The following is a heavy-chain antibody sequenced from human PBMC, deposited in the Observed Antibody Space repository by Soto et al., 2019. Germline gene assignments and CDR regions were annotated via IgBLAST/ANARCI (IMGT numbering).Heavy chain of an antibody. V-gene: IGHV3-23*01. CDR2: IDGSGDST. CDR1: GFTFSSYP. J-gene: IGHJ4*02. Sequence: EVQLLESGGGLVQPGGSLRLSCAASGFTFSSYPMSWVRQAPGKGLEWVSGIDGSGDSTYYADSVTGRFTISRDSSKTTLYLQMNSLRAEDTAVYYCAKGTWHHPSGGDSWGQGTLVTVSA. D-gene: IGHD1-26*01. CDR3: AKGTWHHPSGGDS.